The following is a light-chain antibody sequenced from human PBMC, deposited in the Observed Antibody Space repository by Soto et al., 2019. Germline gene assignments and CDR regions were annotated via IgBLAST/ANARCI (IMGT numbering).Light chain of an antibody. CDR3: IPPLQSWT. CDR2: VGS. J-gene: IGKJ1*01. V-gene: IGKV2-28*01. CDR1: QSLLDSNVYDD. Sequence: DNVMTHSPLSLPFTPGEPSSISFRSRQSLLDSNVYDDLYWYLQKPGRSPQLLIDVGSXXXSGXXXRFSGSXXGTDFTLKISXVXAEDVGVYYCIPPLQSWTFGQGTKVDIK.